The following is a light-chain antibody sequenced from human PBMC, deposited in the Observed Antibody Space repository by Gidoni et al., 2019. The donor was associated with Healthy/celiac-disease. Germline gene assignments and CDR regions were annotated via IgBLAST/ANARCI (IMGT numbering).Light chain of an antibody. Sequence: DIQMTQSPSSLSASVGDRVTITCRASQSISSYLNWYQQKPGKAPKLRIYAASSLQSGVPSRFSGSGSGTDFTLTISSLQPEDFATYYCQQSYSTPWTFGQGIKVEIK. CDR3: QQSYSTPWT. CDR1: QSISSY. CDR2: AAS. V-gene: IGKV1-39*01. J-gene: IGKJ1*01.